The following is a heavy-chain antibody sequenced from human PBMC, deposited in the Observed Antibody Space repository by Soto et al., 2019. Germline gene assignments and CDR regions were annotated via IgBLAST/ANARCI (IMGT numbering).Heavy chain of an antibody. D-gene: IGHD7-27*01. Sequence: SETLSDTCSVSADSLRGGGHYWNWIRQFPGKGLEWLGYVYHSGSTHYNPSLRGRLTISIDTSKNQFSLRLISVTAADTALYYCARDTGLAPTVWGYWGHGTQVTVSS. V-gene: IGHV4-31*03. J-gene: IGHJ4*03. CDR3: ARDTGLAPTVWGY. CDR2: VYHSGST. CDR1: ADSLRGGGHY.